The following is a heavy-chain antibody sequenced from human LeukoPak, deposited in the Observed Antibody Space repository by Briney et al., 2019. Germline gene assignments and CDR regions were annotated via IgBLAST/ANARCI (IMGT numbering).Heavy chain of an antibody. J-gene: IGHJ4*02. V-gene: IGHV3-23*01. CDR1: GFTFSSYA. Sequence: GGSLRLSCAASGFTFSSYAMYWVRQAPGKGLEWVSAISGSGGSTYYADSVKGRFTISRDNSKNTLYLQMNSLRAEDTAVYYCAKAGIGGSSLYYLDYWDQGPLVTVSS. CDR2: ISGSGGST. D-gene: IGHD6-6*01. CDR3: AKAGIGGSSLYYLDY.